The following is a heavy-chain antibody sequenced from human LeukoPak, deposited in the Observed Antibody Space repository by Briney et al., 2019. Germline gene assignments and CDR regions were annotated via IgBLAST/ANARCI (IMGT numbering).Heavy chain of an antibody. CDR3: ARQSAGFDS. CDR2: IYYSGTT. J-gene: IGHJ4*02. CDR1: GNSIRSYY. V-gene: IGHV4-59*08. Sequence: PSETLSLTCTVSGNSIRSYYWNWVRQPPGKGLEWIGYIYYSGTTSYNPSLRSRVTISVDMSKNQFSLRLTSVTAADTAVYYCARQSAGFDSWGQGTLVTVPS.